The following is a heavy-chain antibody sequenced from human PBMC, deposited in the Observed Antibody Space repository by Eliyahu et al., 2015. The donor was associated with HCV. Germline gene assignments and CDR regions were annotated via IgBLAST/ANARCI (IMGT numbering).Heavy chain of an antibody. D-gene: IGHD1-1*01. J-gene: IGHJ4*02. V-gene: IGHV3-30*18. CDR2: TSYDGISK. CDR1: GFTFNDYG. CDR3: AKDYLKYNWNDVYVEY. Sequence: QVQLVESGGGVVPPGTSLKLSCAASGFTFNDYGLHWVRQAPGKGLEWVAVTSYDGISKFYADSVKGRFTISRDSSKNTVSLQMNSLRVDDTAVYYCAKDYLKYNWNDVYVEYWGQGTLVTVSS.